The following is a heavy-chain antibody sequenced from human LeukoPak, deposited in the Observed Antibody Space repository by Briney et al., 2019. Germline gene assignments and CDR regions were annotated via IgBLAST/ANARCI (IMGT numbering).Heavy chain of an antibody. J-gene: IGHJ6*02. CDR2: ISAYNGNT. D-gene: IGHD3-9*01. CDR3: ARDRGYDILTGYYFVGSYGMDV. CDR1: GYTFTSYG. Sequence: GASVKVSCKASGYTFTSYGISWVRQAPGQGLEWMGWISAYNGNTNYAQKLQGRVTMTTDTSTSTAYMELRSLRSDDTAVYYCARDRGYDILTGYYFVGSYGMDVWGQGTTVTVSS. V-gene: IGHV1-18*01.